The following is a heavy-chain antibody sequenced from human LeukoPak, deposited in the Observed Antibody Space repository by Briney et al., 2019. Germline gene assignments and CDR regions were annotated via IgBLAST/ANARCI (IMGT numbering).Heavy chain of an antibody. V-gene: IGHV1-69*13. J-gene: IGHJ6*03. CDR1: GYTFIRYY. CDR3: ARGGPLGGTDYYYYYYMDV. D-gene: IGHD1-1*01. CDR2: IIPIFGTA. Sequence: ASVKVSCKASGYTFIRYYMHWVRQAPGQGLEWMGGIIPIFGTANYAQKFQGRVTITADESTSTAYMELSSLRSEDTAVYYCARGGPLGGTDYYYYYYMDVWGKGTTVTVSS.